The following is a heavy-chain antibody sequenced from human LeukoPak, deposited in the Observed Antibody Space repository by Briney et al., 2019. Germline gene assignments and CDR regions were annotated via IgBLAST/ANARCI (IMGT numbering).Heavy chain of an antibody. CDR1: SFTFGNYG. CDR3: AKDRDSYGLYYDYYMDV. D-gene: IGHD5-18*01. Sequence: GSLRLSPAPYSFTFGNYGNLGVRRALEKRLEWVAVISYDGSNKYYADSVKGRFTISRDNSKNTLYLQMNSLRAEDTAVYYCAKDRDSYGLYYDYYMDVWGKGTTVTGSS. CDR2: ISYDGSNK. V-gene: IGHV3-30*18. J-gene: IGHJ6*03.